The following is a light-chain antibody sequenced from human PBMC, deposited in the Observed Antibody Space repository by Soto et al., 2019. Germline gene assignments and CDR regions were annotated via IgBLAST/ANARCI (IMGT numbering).Light chain of an antibody. V-gene: IGLV1-36*01. CDR2: YDD. J-gene: IGLJ3*02. Sequence: QSVLTQPPSASGTPGQGVTISCSGSTSNIGNNAVNWYQQLPGKAPKLLIYYDDLLPSGVSDRFSGSKSGTSASLAISGLQSEGEADYYCAVWDDSLNGRVFGGGTKLTVL. CDR1: TSNIGNNA. CDR3: AVWDDSLNGRV.